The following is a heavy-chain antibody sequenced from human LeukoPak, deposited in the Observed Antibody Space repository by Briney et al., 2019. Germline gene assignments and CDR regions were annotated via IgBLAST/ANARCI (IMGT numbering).Heavy chain of an antibody. J-gene: IGHJ3*02. Sequence: GGSLRLSCAASGYTFSSYEMNRVRQAPGEGLEWVSYISSSGSTIYYADSVKGRFTISRDNAKNSLYLQMNSLRAEDTAVYYCARDNPLYSGGWSLFGAFDIWGQGTMVTVSS. CDR2: ISSSGSTI. CDR1: GYTFSSYE. CDR3: ARDNPLYSGGWSLFGAFDI. V-gene: IGHV3-48*03. D-gene: IGHD6-19*01.